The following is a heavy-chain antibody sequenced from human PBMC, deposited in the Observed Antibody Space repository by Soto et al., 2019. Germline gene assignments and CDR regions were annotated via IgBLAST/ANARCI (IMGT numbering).Heavy chain of an antibody. D-gene: IGHD6-6*01. V-gene: IGHV1-2*04. CDR2: INPNGGGT. J-gene: IGHJ4*01. CDR1: GYIFPDYY. Sequence: QVQLVQSGAEVKKPGASVKVSCKASGYIFPDYYVHWVRQAPGEGLEWMGRINPNGGGTNYAQKFEGWVTMTTDTSISTAYMELSRLNFGDTAVYYCARGEQLVHFDSWGQGTLVTVSS. CDR3: ARGEQLVHFDS.